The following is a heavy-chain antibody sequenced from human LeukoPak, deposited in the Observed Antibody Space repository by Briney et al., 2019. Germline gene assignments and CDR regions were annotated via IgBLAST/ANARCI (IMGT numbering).Heavy chain of an antibody. CDR1: GYTFTSDG. V-gene: IGHV1-18*04. J-gene: IGHJ3*02. CDR3: AGDAPRRSGGSCYPSCDAFDT. CDR2: ISAYNGNT. D-gene: IGHD2-15*01. Sequence: ASVKVSCKASGYTFTSDGISCVRQAPGQGLEWMGRISAYNGNTNYAQKLQGRVTMTTDTSTSTAYMELRSLRSDDTAVYYCAGDAPRRSGGSCYPSCDAFDTWGQGTMVTVSS.